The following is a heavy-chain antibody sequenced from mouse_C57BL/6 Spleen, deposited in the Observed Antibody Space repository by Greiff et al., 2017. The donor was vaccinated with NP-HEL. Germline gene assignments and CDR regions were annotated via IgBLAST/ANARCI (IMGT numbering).Heavy chain of an antibody. CDR2: IHPNSGST. V-gene: IGHV1-64*01. CDR3: ARSGGITLEY. Sequence: VKLQQPGTELVKPGASVKLSCKASGYTFSSYWMHWVKQRPGQGLEWIGMIHPNSGSTNYNEKFKSKATLTVDKSSSTAYMQLSSLTSEDSAVYYCARSGGITLEYWGQGTTLTVSS. CDR1: GYTFSSYW. J-gene: IGHJ2*01. D-gene: IGHD1-1*01.